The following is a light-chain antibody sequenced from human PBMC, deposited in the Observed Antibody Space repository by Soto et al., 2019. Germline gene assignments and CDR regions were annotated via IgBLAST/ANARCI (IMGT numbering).Light chain of an antibody. V-gene: IGKV1-5*03. Sequence: DIHMTHSPSTLSASVVDRVTITCRASQSISSWLAWYQQKPGKAPKLLIYKASSLESGVPSRFSGSGSGTEFTLTISSLQPDDFATYYCQQYNSYPSMYTFGQGTKVDIK. CDR1: QSISSW. CDR2: KAS. CDR3: QQYNSYPSMYT. J-gene: IGKJ2*01.